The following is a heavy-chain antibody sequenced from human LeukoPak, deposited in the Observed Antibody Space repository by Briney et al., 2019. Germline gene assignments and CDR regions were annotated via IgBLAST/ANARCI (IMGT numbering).Heavy chain of an antibody. CDR2: ISAYNGNT. CDR1: GYTFTSYG. D-gene: IGHD2-15*01. CDR3: XXXXXXXXXXXXQHILLYYFDY. V-gene: IGHV1-18*01. J-gene: IGHJ4*02. Sequence: ASVKVSCKASGYTFTSYGISWVRQAPGQGLEWMGWISAYNGNTNYAQKLQGRVTMTTDTSTSTAYMELRSLRSDDTAVYYCXXXXXXXXXXXXQHILLYYFDYWGQGTLVTVSS.